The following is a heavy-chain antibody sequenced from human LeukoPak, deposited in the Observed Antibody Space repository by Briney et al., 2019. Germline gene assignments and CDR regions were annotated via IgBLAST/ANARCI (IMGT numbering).Heavy chain of an antibody. CDR2: ISSNGGST. CDR1: GFTFSSYA. V-gene: IGHV3-64*01. J-gene: IGHJ4*02. CDR3: ARDRPNTGYDFDY. D-gene: IGHD5-12*01. Sequence: GGSLRLSCAASGFTFSSYAMHWVRQAPGKGLEYVSAISSNGGSTYYANSVKGRFTISRDNAKNSLYLQMNSLRDDDTAVYYCARDRPNTGYDFDYWGQGALVTVSS.